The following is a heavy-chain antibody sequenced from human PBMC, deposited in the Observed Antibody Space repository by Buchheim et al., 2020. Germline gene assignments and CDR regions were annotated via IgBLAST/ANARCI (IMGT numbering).Heavy chain of an antibody. CDR3: ARVLQQLVFRYYYYGMDV. CDR2: IWYDGSNK. V-gene: IGHV3-33*01. CDR1: GFTFSSYG. Sequence: QVQLVESGGGVVQPGRSLRLSCAASGFTFSSYGMHWVRQAPGKGLEWVAVIWYDGSNKYYADSVKSRFTIPRDNSKNTLYLQMNSLRAEDTAVYYCARVLQQLVFRYYYYGMDVWGQGTT. D-gene: IGHD6-13*01. J-gene: IGHJ6*02.